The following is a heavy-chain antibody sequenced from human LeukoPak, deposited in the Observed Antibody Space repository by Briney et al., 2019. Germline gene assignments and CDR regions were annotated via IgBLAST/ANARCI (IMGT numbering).Heavy chain of an antibody. CDR2: ISGTGDST. D-gene: IGHD7-27*01. Sequence: GGSLRLSCVASGFTFSRYAMFWVRQAPGKGLDYVSAISGTGDSTYYANSVKGRFTISRDNSKNTLYLQMGSLRAEDMAAYYCARGFLGTAYFDYWGQGTLVTVSS. CDR3: ARGFLGTAYFDY. CDR1: GFTFSRYA. V-gene: IGHV3-64*01. J-gene: IGHJ4*02.